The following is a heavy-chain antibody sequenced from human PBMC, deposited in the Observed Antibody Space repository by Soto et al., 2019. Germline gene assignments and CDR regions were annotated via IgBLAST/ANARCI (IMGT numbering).Heavy chain of an antibody. D-gene: IGHD2-2*01. J-gene: IGHJ4*02. CDR3: AGTRGYCSSTSCSGVDY. CDR2: IYYSGST. Sequence: QVQLQESGPGLVKPSETLSLTCTVSGGSISSYYWSWIRQPPGKGLEWIGYIYYSGSTNYNPSLKSRVTISVDTSKNQFSLKLSSVTAADTAVYYCAGTRGYCSSTSCSGVDYWGQGTLVTVSS. CDR1: GGSISSYY. V-gene: IGHV4-59*08.